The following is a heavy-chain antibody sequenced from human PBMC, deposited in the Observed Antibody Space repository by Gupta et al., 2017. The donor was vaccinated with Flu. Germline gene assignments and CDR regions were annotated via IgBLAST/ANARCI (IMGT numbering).Heavy chain of an antibody. Sequence: SYAISWVRQAPGQGLEWMGGIIPIFGTANYAQKFQGRVTITADESTSTAYMELSSLRSEDTAVYYCARGENPGYYYYGMDVWGQGTTVTVSS. CDR3: ARGENPGYYYYGMDV. D-gene: IGHD1-26*01. J-gene: IGHJ6*02. CDR2: IIPIFGTA. CDR1: SYA. V-gene: IGHV1-69*01.